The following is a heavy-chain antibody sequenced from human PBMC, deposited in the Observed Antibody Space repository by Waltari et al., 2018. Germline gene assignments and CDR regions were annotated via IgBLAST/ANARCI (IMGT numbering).Heavy chain of an antibody. J-gene: IGHJ4*02. CDR3: ASSEGVGTFYYFDH. CDR1: GFTFSSYA. V-gene: IGHV3-30-3*01. CDR2: ISYDGSNQ. Sequence: QVQLVESGGGVVQPGRSLRLSCAASGFTFSSYAMHWVRQAPGKGLDWVTVISYDGSNQYYADSLKGRFTISRDNSKNTLFLQMNSLRPEDTAVYYCASSEGVGTFYYFDHWGQGTLVTVSS. D-gene: IGHD1-26*01.